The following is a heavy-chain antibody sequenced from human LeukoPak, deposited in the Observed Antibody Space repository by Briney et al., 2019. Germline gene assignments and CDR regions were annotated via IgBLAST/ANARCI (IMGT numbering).Heavy chain of an antibody. V-gene: IGHV1-18*01. Sequence: ASVKVSCKASGYIFTSYGISWVRQAPGQGLEWMGWISAYNGNTNYAQKFQGRVTMTTDTSTSTAYMELRSLRSDDTAAYYCARDEGGYSYGYDHWGQGTLVTVSS. J-gene: IGHJ5*02. CDR2: ISAYNGNT. CDR3: ARDEGGYSYGYDH. CDR1: GYIFTSYG. D-gene: IGHD5-18*01.